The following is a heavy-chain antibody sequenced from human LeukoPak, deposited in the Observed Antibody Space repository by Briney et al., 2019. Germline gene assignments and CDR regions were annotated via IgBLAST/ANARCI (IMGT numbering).Heavy chain of an antibody. Sequence: ASVKVSCKASGYAFTGYYMHWVRQAPGQGLEWMGWINPNSGGTNYAQKFQGRVTMTRDTSISTAYMELSRLRSDDTAVYYCARAAPATNIGSDPWGQGTLVTVSS. CDR3: ARAAPATNIGSDP. V-gene: IGHV1-2*02. J-gene: IGHJ5*02. D-gene: IGHD1-26*01. CDR2: INPNSGGT. CDR1: GYAFTGYY.